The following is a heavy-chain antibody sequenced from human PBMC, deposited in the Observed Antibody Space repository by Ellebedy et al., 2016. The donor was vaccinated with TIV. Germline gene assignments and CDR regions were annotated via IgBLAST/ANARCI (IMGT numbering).Heavy chain of an antibody. V-gene: IGHV3-23*01. CDR1: GFTFGNYA. CDR3: ARDRISASGIFDY. CDR2: ISGTGRTT. J-gene: IGHJ4*02. D-gene: IGHD6-13*01. Sequence: GESLKISCAASGFTFGNYAMSWVRQAPGKGLEWVSAISGTGRTTYYADSVKGRFTISRDNSKNTLYLQMNSLRAEDTAVYYCARDRISASGIFDYWGQGTLVTVSS.